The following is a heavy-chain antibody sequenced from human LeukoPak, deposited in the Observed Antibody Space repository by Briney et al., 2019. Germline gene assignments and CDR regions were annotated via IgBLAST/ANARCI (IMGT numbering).Heavy chain of an antibody. V-gene: IGHV4-59*08. CDR1: GGSISSYY. D-gene: IGHD4-17*01. CDR3: ARHHYDYGDHYYFDY. CDR2: IYYSGST. J-gene: IGHJ4*02. Sequence: SETLSLTCTVSGGSISSYYWSWIRQPPGKGLEWTGYIYYSGSTNYNPSLKSRVTTSVDTSKNQFSLKLSSVTAADTAVYYCARHHYDYGDHYYFDYWGQGTLVTVSS.